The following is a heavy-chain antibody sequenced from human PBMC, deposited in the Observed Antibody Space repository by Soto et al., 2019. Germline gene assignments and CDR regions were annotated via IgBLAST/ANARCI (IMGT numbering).Heavy chain of an antibody. J-gene: IGHJ5*02. Sequence: SVKVSCKASGGTFSSYAISWVRQAPGQGLEWMGGIIPIFGTANYAQKFQGRVTITADESTSTAYMELSSLRSEDTAVYYCARWIRGYCSSTSCSGDWFDPWGQGTLVTVSS. D-gene: IGHD2-2*01. CDR1: GGTFSSYA. CDR3: ARWIRGYCSSTSCSGDWFDP. V-gene: IGHV1-69*13. CDR2: IIPIFGTA.